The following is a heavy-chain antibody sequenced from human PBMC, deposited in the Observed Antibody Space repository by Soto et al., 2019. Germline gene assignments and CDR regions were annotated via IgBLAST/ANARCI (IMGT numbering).Heavy chain of an antibody. Sequence: GESLKISCKGSGYSFTSYWINWVRQMPGKGLEWMGVIYPGDSDTRYSPSFQGQVTISADKSINTAYLQWRSLKASDTAVYYCARHRGSPGSYFGMDVWGQGTTVTVS. V-gene: IGHV5-51*01. CDR1: GYSFTSYW. D-gene: IGHD5-12*01. CDR2: IYPGDSDT. J-gene: IGHJ6*02. CDR3: ARHRGSPGSYFGMDV.